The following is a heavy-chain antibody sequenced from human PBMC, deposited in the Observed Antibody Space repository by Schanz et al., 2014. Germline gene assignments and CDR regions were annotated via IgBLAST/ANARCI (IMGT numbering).Heavy chain of an antibody. CDR1: GFTFSSYG. J-gene: IGHJ3*02. V-gene: IGHV3-74*02. CDR3: TRSYYDFSWGSYRFRAFDI. Sequence: EVQLVESGGGLVKPGGSLRLSCAASGFTFSSYGMHWVRQAPGKGLEWVSCTNGDGTNAKYADSVKGRFTISRDNAKKTLSLQMISLRAEDTAIYFCTRSYYDFSWGSYRFRAFDIWGQGTTVIVSS. CDR2: TNGDGTNA. D-gene: IGHD3-16*02.